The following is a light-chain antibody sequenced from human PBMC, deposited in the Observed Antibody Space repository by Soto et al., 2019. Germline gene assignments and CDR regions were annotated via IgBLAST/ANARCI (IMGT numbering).Light chain of an antibody. CDR2: KAS. CDR3: QQRSNWPQIT. Sequence: DIQMTQSPSTLSASVGDRVTITFRASQSISTWLAWYQQKPGKAPKLLIYKASGLESGVPSRFSGSGSGTDFTLTISSLGPEDFAVYYCQQRSNWPQITFGQGTRLEIK. J-gene: IGKJ5*01. V-gene: IGKV1-5*03. CDR1: QSISTW.